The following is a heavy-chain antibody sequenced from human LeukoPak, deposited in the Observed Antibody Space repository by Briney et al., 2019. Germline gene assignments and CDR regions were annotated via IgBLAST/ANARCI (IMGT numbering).Heavy chain of an antibody. D-gene: IGHD6-13*01. CDR1: GFTFSNYW. Sequence: GGSLRLSCAASGFTFSNYWMHCFRQAPGKGLVWVSRINSDGSTTGYADSVKGRFTISRDNAKNTLYLQMNSLRAEDSAVYHCARGGGYYFDYWGQGTLVTVSS. CDR2: INSDGSTT. J-gene: IGHJ4*02. CDR3: ARGGGYYFDY. V-gene: IGHV3-74*01.